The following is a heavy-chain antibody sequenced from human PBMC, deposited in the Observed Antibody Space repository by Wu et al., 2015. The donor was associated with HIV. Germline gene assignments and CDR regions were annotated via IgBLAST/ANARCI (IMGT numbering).Heavy chain of an antibody. D-gene: IGHD2-2*03. CDR3: AEGGGYCSPSSCFFRTFQN. Sequence: HLVQSGPEVRKPGTSVKVSCKASGLSFTTSAIQWVREARGQPLEWIGWIDVASGNTNYARKFQDRATIEWDMSTGTTHMVLSSLRSEDTAIYYCAEGGGYCSPSSCFFRTFQNWGQGTLVIVSS. CDR2: IDVASGNT. CDR1: GLSFTTSA. V-gene: IGHV1-58*02. J-gene: IGHJ1*01.